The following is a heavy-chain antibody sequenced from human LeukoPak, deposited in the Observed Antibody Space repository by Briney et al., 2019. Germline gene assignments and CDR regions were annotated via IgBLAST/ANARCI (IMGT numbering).Heavy chain of an antibody. CDR3: ARPTSPGGAGAREAFDI. CDR1: GGTFSSYA. J-gene: IGHJ3*02. Sequence: GASVKVSCKASGGTFSSYAISWVRQAPGQGLEWMGRIIPILGIANYAQKFQGRVTITADKSTSTAYMELSSLRSEDTAVYYCARPTSPGGAGAREAFDIWGQGTMVTVSS. CDR2: IIPILGIA. D-gene: IGHD6-19*01. V-gene: IGHV1-69*04.